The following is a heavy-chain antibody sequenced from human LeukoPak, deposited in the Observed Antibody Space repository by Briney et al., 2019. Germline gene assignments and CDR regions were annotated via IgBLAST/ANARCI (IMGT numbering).Heavy chain of an antibody. J-gene: IGHJ4*02. Sequence: PGGSLRLSCAASGFTFSGSWMDWFRQVPGKGLEWVANINQDGSETYYVDSARGRFTISRDNAKNSLFLQMDSLRVEDTAMYYCTKALDFWGQGTLVTVSS. CDR1: GFTFSGSW. CDR3: TKALDF. CDR2: INQDGSET. V-gene: IGHV3-7*01.